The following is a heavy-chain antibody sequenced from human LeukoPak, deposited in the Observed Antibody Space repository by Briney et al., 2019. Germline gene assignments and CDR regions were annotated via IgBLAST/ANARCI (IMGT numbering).Heavy chain of an antibody. CDR3: ARAESSSTIFDY. Sequence: GGSLRLSCAASGFTFSSYGMNWVRQAPGKGLEWVSSISSSSSYIYYADSVKGRFTISRDNAKNSLYLQMNSLRAEDTAVYYCARAESSSTIFDYWGQGTLVTVSS. J-gene: IGHJ4*02. CDR2: ISSSSSYI. CDR1: GFTFSSYG. D-gene: IGHD6-6*01. V-gene: IGHV3-21*01.